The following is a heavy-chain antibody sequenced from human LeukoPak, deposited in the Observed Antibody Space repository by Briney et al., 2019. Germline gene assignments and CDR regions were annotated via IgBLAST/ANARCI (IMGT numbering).Heavy chain of an antibody. CDR1: GFTFSSYG. CDR2: IWYDGSNK. J-gene: IGHJ1*01. V-gene: IGHV3-33*06. Sequence: GRSLRLSCAASGFTFSSYGMHWVRQAPGKRLEWVAVIWYDGSNKYYADSVKGRFTISRDNSKNTLYLQMNSLRAEDTAVYYCAKDLSFAYYDSSGPLFQHWGQGTLVTVSS. CDR3: AKDLSFAYYDSSGPLFQH. D-gene: IGHD3-22*01.